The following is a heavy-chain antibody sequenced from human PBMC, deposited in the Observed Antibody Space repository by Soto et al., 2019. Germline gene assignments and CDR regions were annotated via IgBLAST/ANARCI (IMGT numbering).Heavy chain of an antibody. D-gene: IGHD3-3*01. CDR2: IYYSGST. V-gene: IGHV4-59*01. J-gene: IGHJ5*02. Sequence: SATLSRTCTVSGGSISSYYLSWSRQPPGKGLEWIVYIYYSGSTNYNPSLKSRVTISVDTSKNQFSLKLISVTAAGTAVYYRARDHYDLWSGSPNYNWFDPWGQGTLVTVSS. CDR1: GGSISSYY. CDR3: ARDHYDLWSGSPNYNWFDP.